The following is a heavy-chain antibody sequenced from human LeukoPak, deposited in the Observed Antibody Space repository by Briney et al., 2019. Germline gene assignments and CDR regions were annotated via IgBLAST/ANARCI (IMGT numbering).Heavy chain of an antibody. CDR1: GFSFSSYA. D-gene: IGHD2-15*01. CDR3: AKDLGNIVVVVAALRTFDY. CDR2: TSGSGGSA. J-gene: IGHJ4*02. Sequence: GGSLRLSCAVSGFSFSSYAMSWVRQAPGKGLEWVSATSGSGGSAYYADSVKGRFTISRDNSKNTLYLQMNSLRAEDTAVYYCAKDLGNIVVVVAALRTFDYWGQGTLVTVSS. V-gene: IGHV3-23*01.